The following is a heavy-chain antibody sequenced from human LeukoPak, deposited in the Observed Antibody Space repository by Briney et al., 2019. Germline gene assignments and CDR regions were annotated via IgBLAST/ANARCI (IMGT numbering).Heavy chain of an antibody. CDR3: ARAYQRLGELSLPDY. V-gene: IGHV7-4-1*02. J-gene: IGHJ4*02. D-gene: IGHD3-16*02. CDR1: GYTFTNYA. Sequence: ASVKVSCKSSGYTFTNYAMNWVRQAPGQGLEWMGWIHPSTGNPTYAQGFTGRFVFSLDTSVSTTYLQISSLKAEDTAVYYCARAYQRLGELSLPDYWGQGTLVTVSS. CDR2: IHPSTGNP.